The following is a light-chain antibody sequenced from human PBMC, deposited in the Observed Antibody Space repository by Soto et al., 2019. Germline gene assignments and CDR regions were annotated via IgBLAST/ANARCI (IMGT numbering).Light chain of an antibody. V-gene: IGLV2-14*01. CDR1: SSDVGGYNY. CDR3: SSYTSSSTVE. CDR2: DVS. J-gene: IGLJ2*01. Sequence: QSALTQPASVSGSPGQSITISCTGTSSDVGGYNYVSWYQQHPGKAPILMIYDVSNRPSGVSNRFSGSKSGNTASLTISGLQAEDEADYHCSSYTSSSTVEFGGGTKVTVL.